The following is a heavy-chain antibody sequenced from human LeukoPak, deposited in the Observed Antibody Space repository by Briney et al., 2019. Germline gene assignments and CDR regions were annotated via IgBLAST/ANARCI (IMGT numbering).Heavy chain of an antibody. CDR1: GYTLTGYY. V-gene: IGHV1-2*02. D-gene: IGHD6-19*01. CDR2: INPNSGGT. Sequence: ASVKVSCKSSGYTLTGYYMHWVRQAPGQGLEWMGWINPNSGGTNYAQKFQGRVTMTRDTSISTAYMELSRLRSDDTAVYYCASGGYSSGWTDYYYFDYWGQGTLVTVSS. CDR3: ASGGYSSGWTDYYYFDY. J-gene: IGHJ4*02.